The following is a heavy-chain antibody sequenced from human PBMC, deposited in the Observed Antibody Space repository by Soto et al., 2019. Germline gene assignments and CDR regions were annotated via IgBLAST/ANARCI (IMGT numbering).Heavy chain of an antibody. D-gene: IGHD5-18*01. J-gene: IGHJ4*02. CDR3: AKDPHPIQLWFWSDY. V-gene: IGHV3-23*01. CDR1: GFTFSSYA. CDR2: ISGSGGST. Sequence: EVQLLESGGGLVQPGGSLRLSCAASGFTFSSYAMSWVRQAPGKGLEWVSGISGSGGSTYYADSVKCRFTISRDNSKNTPYLAMNRLRAGDTAVYCCAKDPHPIQLWFWSDYWGQGTLVTVSS.